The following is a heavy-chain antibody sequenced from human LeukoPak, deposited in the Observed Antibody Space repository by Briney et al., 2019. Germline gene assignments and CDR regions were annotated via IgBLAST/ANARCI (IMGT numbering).Heavy chain of an antibody. CDR1: GFTFSNYN. D-gene: IGHD5-24*01. CDR2: ISSSGSYI. V-gene: IGHV3-21*01. CDR3: ARGGGSRDGYNYVDV. Sequence: GGSLRLSCAASGFTFSNYNMNWVRQAPGKGLEWVSSISSSGSYIYYADSVKGRFTIPRDNAKNSLYLQMNSLRAEDTAVYYCARGGGSRDGYNYVDVWGKGTTVTVSS. J-gene: IGHJ6*03.